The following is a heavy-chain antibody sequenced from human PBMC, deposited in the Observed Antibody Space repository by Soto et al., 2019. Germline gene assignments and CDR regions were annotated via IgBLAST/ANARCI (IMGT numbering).Heavy chain of an antibody. V-gene: IGHV3-53*01. CDR3: ARDIRGIAADESPWFDP. D-gene: IGHD6-13*01. J-gene: IGHJ5*02. CDR2: IYSGGST. Sequence: GGCLRLSCAASVFTVSSNYISWVRQAPGKGLEWVSVIYSGGSTYYADSVKGRFTISRDNSKNTLYLQMNSLRAEDTAVYYCARDIRGIAADESPWFDPWGQGTMVTVSS. CDR1: VFTVSSNY.